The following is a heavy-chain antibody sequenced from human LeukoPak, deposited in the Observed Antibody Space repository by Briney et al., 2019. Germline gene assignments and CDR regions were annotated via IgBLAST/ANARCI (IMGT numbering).Heavy chain of an antibody. V-gene: IGHV4-4*07. CDR1: GGSISSYF. CDR3: ARGASGNYHYFDY. J-gene: IGHJ4*02. Sequence: SETLSLTCTASGGSISSYFWSWIRQPAGKGLEWIGRIYTSGSTDYNPSLKSRVTLSVDTSKNQFSLKLSSVTAADTAVYYCARGASGNYHYFDYWGQGTLVTVSS. D-gene: IGHD1-26*01. CDR2: IYTSGST.